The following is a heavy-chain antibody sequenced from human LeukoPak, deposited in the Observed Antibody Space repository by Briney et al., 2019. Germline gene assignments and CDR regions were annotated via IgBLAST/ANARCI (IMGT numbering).Heavy chain of an antibody. V-gene: IGHV4-31*03. CDR1: GGSISSGGYY. J-gene: IGHJ4*02. D-gene: IGHD5-12*01. Sequence: KPSQTLSLTCTVSGGSISSGGYYWSWIRQHPGKGLEWIGYIYYSGSTYYNPSLKSRVTISVDTSKNQFSLKLSSVTAADTAVYYCARAIPRYSGYEGGDGDYWGQGTLVTVSS. CDR3: ARAIPRYSGYEGGDGDY. CDR2: IYYSGST.